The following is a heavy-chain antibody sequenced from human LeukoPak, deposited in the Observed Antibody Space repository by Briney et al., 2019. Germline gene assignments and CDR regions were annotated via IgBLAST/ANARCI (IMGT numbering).Heavy chain of an antibody. V-gene: IGHV4-4*07. CDR3: ARVNSGWYGRLDY. J-gene: IGHJ4*02. D-gene: IGHD6-19*01. Sequence: PETLSLTCTVSGASISIYYWSWIPQPAGKGLEWIGCIYGSESINYNTSLKSRVTMSVDTSKNQFSLKLSSVTAADTAVYYCARVNSGWYGRLDYWGPGTLVTVSS. CDR2: IYGSESI. CDR1: GASISIYY.